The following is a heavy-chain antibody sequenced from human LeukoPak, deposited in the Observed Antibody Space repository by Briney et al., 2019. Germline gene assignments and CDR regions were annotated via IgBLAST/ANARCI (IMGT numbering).Heavy chain of an antibody. D-gene: IGHD1-14*01. V-gene: IGHV4-59*08. CDR1: GGSISSYY. Sequence: PSETLSLTCTDSGGSISSYYWSWIRQPPGKGLEWIGYIYYSGSTNYNPSLKSRVTISVDTSKNQFSLKLSSVTAADTAVYYCARRRDEALDYWGQGTLVTVSS. J-gene: IGHJ4*02. CDR3: ARRRDEALDY. CDR2: IYYSGST.